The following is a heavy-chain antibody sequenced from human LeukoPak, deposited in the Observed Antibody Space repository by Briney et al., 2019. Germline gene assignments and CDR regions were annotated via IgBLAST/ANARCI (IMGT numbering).Heavy chain of an antibody. J-gene: IGHJ4*02. CDR2: ISRSSSYI. D-gene: IGHD3-16*02. CDR3: GSRSEFDD. V-gene: IGHV3-21*01. CDR1: GFTFSGNS. Sequence: GGSLRLSCGVSGFTFSGNSMNWVRQAPGKGLEWVSSISRSSSYISYAHSVKGRFTISRDNAKNSLYLQMNSLRAEDTAVYYCGSRSEFDDWGQGTLVTVSS.